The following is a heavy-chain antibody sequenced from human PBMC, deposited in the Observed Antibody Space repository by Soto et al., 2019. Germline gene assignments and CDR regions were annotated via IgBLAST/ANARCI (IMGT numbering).Heavy chain of an antibody. CDR1: GFTFSSYA. CDR2: ISGSGGST. J-gene: IGHJ6*02. D-gene: IGHD3-22*01. V-gene: IGHV3-23*01. Sequence: GGSLRLSCAASGFTFSSYAMSWVRQAPGKGLEWVSAISGSGGSTYYADSVKGRFTISRDNSKNTLYLQMNSLRAEDTAVYYCAKDYYDSSGYPGPLYYYYYGMDVWGQGTTVTVSS. CDR3: AKDYYDSSGYPGPLYYYYYGMDV.